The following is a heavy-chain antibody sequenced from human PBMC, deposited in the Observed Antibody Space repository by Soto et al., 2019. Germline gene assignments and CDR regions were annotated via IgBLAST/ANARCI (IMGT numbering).Heavy chain of an antibody. CDR2: INPSGGST. D-gene: IGHD2-15*01. CDR1: GYTFTSYY. V-gene: IGHV1-46*01. CDR3: ARDYKKPPFYCSGYWWLQYYYYYGMDV. Sequence: ASVKVSCKASGYTFTSYYMHWVRQAPGQGLEWMGIINPSGGSTSYAQKFQGRVTMTRDTSTSTVYMELSSLRSEDTAVYYCARDYKKPPFYCSGYWWLQYYYYYGMDVWGQGTTVTVSS. J-gene: IGHJ6*02.